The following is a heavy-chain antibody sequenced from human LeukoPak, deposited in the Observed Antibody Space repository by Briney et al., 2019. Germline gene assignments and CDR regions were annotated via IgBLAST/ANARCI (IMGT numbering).Heavy chain of an antibody. V-gene: IGHV1-69*06. Sequence: SVKVSCKASGYTFTGYYMHWVRQAPGQGLEWMGWIIPIFGTANYAQKFQGRVTITADKSTSTAYMELSSLRSEDTAVYYCARDRREVGAPSRGDAFDIWGQGTMVTVSS. CDR1: GYTFTGYY. J-gene: IGHJ3*02. D-gene: IGHD1-26*01. CDR3: ARDRREVGAPSRGDAFDI. CDR2: IIPIFGTA.